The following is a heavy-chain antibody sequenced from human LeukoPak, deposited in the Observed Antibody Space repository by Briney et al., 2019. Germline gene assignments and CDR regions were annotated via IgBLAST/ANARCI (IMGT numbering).Heavy chain of an antibody. CDR2: INESGDT. V-gene: IGHV4-34*01. CDR1: GGSFSSHF. J-gene: IGHJ4*02. CDR3: ARVVGIAVIPGATEDNYFDT. D-gene: IGHD2-2*01. Sequence: SETLSLTCGVTGGSFSSHFWAWIRQSPAKGLEWIGEINESGDTDYNPSLNTRAKISTDTSRGHFSLTLTSVSAADTAIYYCARVVGIAVIPGATEDNYFDTWGQGTLVTASS.